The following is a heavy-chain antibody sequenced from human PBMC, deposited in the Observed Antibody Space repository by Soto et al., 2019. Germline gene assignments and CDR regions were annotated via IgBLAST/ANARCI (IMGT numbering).Heavy chain of an antibody. CDR3: VRDSGSAAAGTGHYYYYGMDV. J-gene: IGHJ6*02. Sequence: ASVKVSCKASGYTFTGYYMHWVRQAPGQGLEWMGWINPNSGGTNYAQKFQGRVTMTRDTSISTAYMELSRLRSDDTAVYYCVRDSGSAAAGTGHYYYYGMDVWGQGTTVTVSS. V-gene: IGHV1-2*02. CDR2: INPNSGGT. D-gene: IGHD6-13*01. CDR1: GYTFTGYY.